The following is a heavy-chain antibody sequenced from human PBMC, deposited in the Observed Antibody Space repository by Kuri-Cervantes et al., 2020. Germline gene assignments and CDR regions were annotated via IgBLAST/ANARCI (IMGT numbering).Heavy chain of an antibody. D-gene: IGHD3-3*01. J-gene: IGHJ6*02. CDR2: ISAYNGNT. Sequence: ASVKVSCKASGYTFTSYDINWVRQATGRGLEWMGWISAYNGNTNYAQKLQGRVTMTTDTSTSTAYMELRSLRSDDTAVYYCALWRNDFWSGYSNYYGMDVWGQGTTVTVSS. CDR3: ALWRNDFWSGYSNYYGMDV. V-gene: IGHV1-18*01. CDR1: GYTFTSYD.